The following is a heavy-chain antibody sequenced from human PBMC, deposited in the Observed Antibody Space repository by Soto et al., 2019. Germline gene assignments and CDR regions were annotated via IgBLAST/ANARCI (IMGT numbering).Heavy chain of an antibody. CDR3: AKESLFPSIQGIITN. V-gene: IGHV3-23*01. CDR2: LSSSGEKT. J-gene: IGHJ4*02. Sequence: EVRLSESGGGLARPGGSLRLSCEASGLNFAGYAMSWVRQAPGKGLDWVSSLSSSGEKTYYSDSVRGLFTISRDNTKNTVYLQMNTLSADDTAVYFCAKESLFPSIQGIITNWGQGVVVTVSS. D-gene: IGHD2-2*01. CDR1: GLNFAGYA.